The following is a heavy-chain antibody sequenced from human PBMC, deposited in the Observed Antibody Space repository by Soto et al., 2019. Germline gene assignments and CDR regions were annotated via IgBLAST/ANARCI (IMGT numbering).Heavy chain of an antibody. V-gene: IGHV1-46*02. D-gene: IGHD2-21*02. CDR2: IHPSGGGS. Sequence: QVQLVQSGAEVKKPGASVKVSCKPSGYTLNTYYLHWVRQAPGQGLEWMGIIHPSGGGSTYAQKFMGKDTMTRDTPTSRVFMEYSSLRSADTAVYYCARRGHIAVVTASFDYWGQGTLVTVSS. CDR3: ARRGHIAVVTASFDY. J-gene: IGHJ4*02. CDR1: GYTLNTYY.